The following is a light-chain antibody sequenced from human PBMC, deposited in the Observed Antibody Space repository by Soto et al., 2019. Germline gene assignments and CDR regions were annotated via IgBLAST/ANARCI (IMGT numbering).Light chain of an antibody. V-gene: IGKV4-1*01. CDR1: RSVFYGPNNKNY. CDR2: WAS. Sequence: DIVMTQSPDSLAVSLGERVTINCKSSRSVFYGPNNKNYLAWYQQKAGQPPKLLFYWASTRESGVPDRFSGSGSGADFTLTITNLQAEDMAVYYCQQYYAIPHTFGQGTKLDIK. CDR3: QQYYAIPHT. J-gene: IGKJ2*01.